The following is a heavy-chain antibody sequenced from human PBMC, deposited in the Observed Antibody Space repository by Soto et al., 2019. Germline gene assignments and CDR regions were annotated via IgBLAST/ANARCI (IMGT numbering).Heavy chain of an antibody. CDR3: AKCSSSSGHYYYYYYGMDV. Sequence: GGSLILSCAASGFTFSSYAMSWVRQAPGKGLEWVSAISGSGGSTYYADSVKGRFTISRDNSKNTLYLQMNSLRAEDTAVYYCAKCSSSSGHYYYYYYGMDVWGQGTTVTVSS. V-gene: IGHV3-23*01. CDR1: GFTFSSYA. CDR2: ISGSGGST. D-gene: IGHD6-6*01. J-gene: IGHJ6*02.